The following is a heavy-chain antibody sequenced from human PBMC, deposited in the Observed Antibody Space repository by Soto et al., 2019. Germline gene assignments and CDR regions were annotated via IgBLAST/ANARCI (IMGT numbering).Heavy chain of an antibody. V-gene: IGHV6-1*01. CDR2: TYYRSKWYN. J-gene: IGHJ6*02. CDR3: ARDSPGDYSGGMDV. D-gene: IGHD2-21*01. Sequence: SQTRSLTCXMSGDSVSRNSAAWNWIRQSPSRGLEWLGRTYYRSKWYNDYAVSVKSRITSSPDTSKNQSSLQLNSVTPEETAVYYCARDSPGDYSGGMDVGGDGATVTVAS. CDR1: GDSVSRNSAA.